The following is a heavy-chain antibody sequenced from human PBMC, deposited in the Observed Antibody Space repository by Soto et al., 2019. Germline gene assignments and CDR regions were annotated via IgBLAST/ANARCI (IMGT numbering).Heavy chain of an antibody. CDR2: ISAYNGNT. CDR1: GYTFTSYG. V-gene: IGHV1-18*01. CDR3: ARDRVVPAENYYYYGMDV. Sequence: GASVKVSCKASGYTFTSYGISWVRQAPGQGLEWLGWISAYNGNTNYAQKLQDRVTMTTDTSTSTAYMELRSLRSDDTAVYYCARDRVVPAENYYYYGMDVWGQGTTVTVAS. J-gene: IGHJ6*02. D-gene: IGHD2-2*01.